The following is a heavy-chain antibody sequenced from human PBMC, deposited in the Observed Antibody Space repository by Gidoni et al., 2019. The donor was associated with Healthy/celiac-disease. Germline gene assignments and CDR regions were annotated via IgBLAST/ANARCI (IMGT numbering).Heavy chain of an antibody. D-gene: IGHD3-10*01. CDR1: GGSISSYY. CDR2: SYYSVST. CDR3: ARLRVGGGGLLGPEDY. Sequence: QVQLQASGPGLVKPSETLSLTCTVSGGSISSYYWSWIRQPPGKGLEWIGYSYYSVSTNYNPSLKSRVTISVDTSKNQFSLKLSSVTAADTAVYYCARLRVGGGGLLGPEDYWGQGTLVTVSS. J-gene: IGHJ4*02. V-gene: IGHV4-59*08.